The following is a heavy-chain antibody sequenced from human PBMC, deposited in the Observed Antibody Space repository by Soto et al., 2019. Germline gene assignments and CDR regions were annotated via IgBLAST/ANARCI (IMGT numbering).Heavy chain of an antibody. J-gene: IGHJ4*02. CDR3: ARYGYSYSARFFDY. Sequence: GSLRLSCAASGFTFGTYGMHWVRQPPGKGLEWIGSIYHTESTYYNPSLKSRVTMSVGTSKNQLSLKLSSMTAADTAVYFCARYGYSYSARFFDYWGQGTRVTVSS. CDR2: IYHTEST. V-gene: IGHV4-38-2*01. CDR1: GFTFGTYG. D-gene: IGHD5-18*01.